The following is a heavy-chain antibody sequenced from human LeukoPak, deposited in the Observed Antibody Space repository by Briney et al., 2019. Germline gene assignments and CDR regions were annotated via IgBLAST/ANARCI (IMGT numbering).Heavy chain of an antibody. CDR3: ARLGGYDILTGYYAAYFDY. J-gene: IGHJ4*02. CDR1: GYTFTSYG. D-gene: IGHD3-9*01. CDR2: ISAYNGNT. V-gene: IGHV1-18*01. Sequence: ASVKVSCKASGYTFTSYGIGWVRQAPGQGLEWMGWISAYNGNTTYAQKLQGRVTMTTDTSTSTAYMELRSLRSDDTAVYYCARLGGYDILTGYYAAYFDYWGQGTLVTVSS.